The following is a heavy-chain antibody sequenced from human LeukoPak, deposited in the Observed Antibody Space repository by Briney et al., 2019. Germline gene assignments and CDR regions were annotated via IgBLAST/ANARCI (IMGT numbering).Heavy chain of an antibody. Sequence: SQTLSLTCSVSGGSISNGGYYWSWIRQHPGKGLEWIGYIYDSGTTYYSPALQSRVTISVDTSGNKFSLKLRSLTAADTAVYYCARGGDRRGFDYWGQGTLVTVSS. V-gene: IGHV4-31*03. CDR2: IYDSGTT. CDR1: GGSISNGGYY. J-gene: IGHJ4*02. D-gene: IGHD1-14*01. CDR3: ARGGDRRGFDY.